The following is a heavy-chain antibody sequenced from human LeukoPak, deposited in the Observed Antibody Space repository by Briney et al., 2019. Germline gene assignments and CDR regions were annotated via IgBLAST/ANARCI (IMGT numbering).Heavy chain of an antibody. CDR1: GGSISSSSYY. CDR2: IYYSGST. Sequence: PSETLSLTCTVSGGSISSSSYYWGWIRQPPGKGLEWIGSIYYSGSTYCNPSLKSRVTISVDTSKNQFSLKLSSVTAADTAVYYCARVGCSGGSCPGVNWFDPWGQGTLVTVSS. J-gene: IGHJ5*02. D-gene: IGHD2-15*01. CDR3: ARVGCSGGSCPGVNWFDP. V-gene: IGHV4-39*07.